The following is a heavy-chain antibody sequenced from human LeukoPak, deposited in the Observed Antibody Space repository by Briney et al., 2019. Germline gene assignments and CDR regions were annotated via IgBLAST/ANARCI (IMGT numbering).Heavy chain of an antibody. CDR2: IYYSGST. Sequence: SETLSLTCTVSGGSISSGGYYWGWIRQPPGKGLEWIGSIYYSGSTYYNPSLKSRVTISVDTSKNQFSLKLSSVTAADTAVYYCARDWAYSSSWYFRPSAFDYWGQGTLVTVSS. CDR3: ARDWAYSSSWYFRPSAFDY. V-gene: IGHV4-39*07. CDR1: GGSISSGGYY. D-gene: IGHD6-13*01. J-gene: IGHJ4*02.